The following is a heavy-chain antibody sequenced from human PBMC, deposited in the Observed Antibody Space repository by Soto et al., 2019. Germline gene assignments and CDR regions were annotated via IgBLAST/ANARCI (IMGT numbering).Heavy chain of an antibody. V-gene: IGHV3-53*01. D-gene: IGHD5-18*01. CDR2: IYSAGST. J-gene: IGHJ4*02. CDR1: GLTVSSSY. Sequence: PGGSLRLSCAASGLTVSSSYMSWVRQAPGKGLQWVSVIYSAGSTYYANSVKGRFTISRDISTNMVYLQMSSLTDEDTAVYYCARAREPEYSSAISFDIWRQRALVTVSS. CDR3: ARAREPEYSSAISFDI.